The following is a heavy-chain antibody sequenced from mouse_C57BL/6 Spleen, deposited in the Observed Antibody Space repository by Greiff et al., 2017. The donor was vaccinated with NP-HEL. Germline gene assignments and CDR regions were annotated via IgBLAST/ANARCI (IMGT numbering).Heavy chain of an antibody. D-gene: IGHD1-1*01. CDR3: AETVTTVVEGFAY. V-gene: IGHV1-82*01. Sequence: VQLQESGPELVKPGASVKISCKASGYAFSSSWMNWVKQRPGKGLEWIGRIYPGDGDTNYNGKFKGKATLTADKSSSTAYMQLSSLTSEDSAVYFCAETVTTVVEGFAYWGQGTLVTVSA. CDR1: GYAFSSSW. J-gene: IGHJ3*01. CDR2: IYPGDGDT.